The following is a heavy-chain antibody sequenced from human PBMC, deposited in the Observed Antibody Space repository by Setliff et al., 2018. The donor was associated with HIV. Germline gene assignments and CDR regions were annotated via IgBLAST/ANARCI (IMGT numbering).Heavy chain of an antibody. D-gene: IGHD2-15*01. CDR1: GYTFTKYG. V-gene: IGHV1-18*01. J-gene: IGHJ5*02. CDR2: ISANNGNT. Sequence: GASVKVSCKTSGYTFTKYGITWVRQAPGQGLEWMGWISANNGNTNYAQRFQGLVTMTRDTSTNTAYMELNSLTSDDTAVYYCARDLVVVAPYYCFDPWGQGTLVTVSS. CDR3: ARDLVVVAPYYCFDP.